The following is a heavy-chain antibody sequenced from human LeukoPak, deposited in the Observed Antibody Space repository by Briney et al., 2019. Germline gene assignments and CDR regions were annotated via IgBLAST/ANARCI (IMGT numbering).Heavy chain of an antibody. D-gene: IGHD3-10*01. CDR3: SRPISMVRGASYGMDV. Sequence: PGGSLKLSCAASGFTFSGSAMHWVRQASGKGLEWVGRIRSKANSYATAYAASVKGRFTISRDDSKKTAYLQMNSLKTEDTAVYYCSRPISMVRGASYGMDVWGQGTTVTVSS. CDR1: GFTFSGSA. CDR2: IRSKANSYAT. V-gene: IGHV3-73*01. J-gene: IGHJ6*02.